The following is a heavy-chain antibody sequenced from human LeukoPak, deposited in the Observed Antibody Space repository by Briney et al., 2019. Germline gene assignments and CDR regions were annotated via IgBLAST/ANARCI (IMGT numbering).Heavy chain of an antibody. D-gene: IGHD5-24*01. Sequence: GGSLRLPCAASGFTFTTYWMTWVRQAPGKGLEWVAKVKQDGSEKYYVDSVKGRFTISRDNAKNSLSLQMNSLRVEDTAVYFCARGDGYHRLWGQGTLVTVSS. CDR1: GFTFTTYW. CDR3: ARGDGYHRL. CDR2: VKQDGSEK. J-gene: IGHJ4*02. V-gene: IGHV3-7*01.